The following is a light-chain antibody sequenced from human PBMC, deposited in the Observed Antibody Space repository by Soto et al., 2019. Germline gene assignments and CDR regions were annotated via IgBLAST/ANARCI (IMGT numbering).Light chain of an antibody. CDR2: EGS. J-gene: IGLJ3*02. CDR3: CSYAGSRTWV. V-gene: IGLV2-23*01. CDR1: SSDVGTYNL. Sequence: QAVVTQPASVSGSPGQSIIISCTGTSSDVGTYNLVSWYQQRPGKASKLMVYEGSKRPSGVSDRFSGSKSGNTASLTISGLQAEDEADYYCCSYAGSRTWVFGGGTKLTVL.